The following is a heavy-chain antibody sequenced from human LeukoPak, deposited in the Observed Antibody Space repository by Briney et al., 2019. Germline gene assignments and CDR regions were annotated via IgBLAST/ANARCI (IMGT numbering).Heavy chain of an antibody. V-gene: IGHV4-34*01. CDR3: ARLWFGESPLYYYYYGLDV. D-gene: IGHD3-10*01. CDR2: MNHSGSI. Sequence: SETLSLTCAVYGDSFNDYYWSWIRQPPGKGLEWIGEMNHSGSINCNPSLKSRVTISVDTSKNQFSLKLNSVTAADTAVYYCARLWFGESPLYYYYYGLDVWGQGTTVTVSS. CDR1: GDSFNDYY. J-gene: IGHJ6*02.